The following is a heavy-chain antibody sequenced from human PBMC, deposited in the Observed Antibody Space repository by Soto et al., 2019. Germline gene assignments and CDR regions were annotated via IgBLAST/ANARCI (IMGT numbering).Heavy chain of an antibody. Sequence: GGSLRLSCAASGFIFTRYSMNWVRRAPGKGLEWVSSISSTTNYIYYGDSMKGRFTISRDNAKNSLYLEMNSLRAEDTAVYYCARESEDLTSNFDYWGQGTLVTVSS. J-gene: IGHJ4*02. CDR1: GFIFTRYS. CDR2: ISSTTNYI. CDR3: ARESEDLTSNFDY. V-gene: IGHV3-21*06.